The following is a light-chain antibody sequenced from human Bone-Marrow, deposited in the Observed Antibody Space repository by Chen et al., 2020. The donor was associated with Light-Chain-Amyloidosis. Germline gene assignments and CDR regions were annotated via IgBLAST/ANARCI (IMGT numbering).Light chain of an antibody. V-gene: IGKV3-20*01. CDR3: QQYGTSPLT. CDR1: QTISSNY. J-gene: IGKJ4*01. CDR2: VSS. Sequence: EIVLTQSPGTLSLSPGEGANLSCRASQTISSNYLTWYQQKFGQAPRLLIYVSSSRATGIPDRFTGSGSGTDFTLTIDRLEPEDFAMYYCQQYGTSPLTFGGGTKVDIK.